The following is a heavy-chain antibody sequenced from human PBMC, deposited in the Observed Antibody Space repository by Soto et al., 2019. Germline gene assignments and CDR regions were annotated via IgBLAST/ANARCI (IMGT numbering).Heavy chain of an antibody. CDR1: GGSFSGYY. D-gene: IGHD3-10*01. CDR2: INHSGST. V-gene: IGHV4-34*01. Sequence: SETLSLTCAVYGGSFSGYYWSWIRQPPGKGLEWIGEINHSGSTNYNPSLKSRVTISVDTSKNQFSLKLSSVTAADTAVYYCASAPRFGGSRVPRGYYYYMDVWGKGTTVTVSS. J-gene: IGHJ6*03. CDR3: ASAPRFGGSRVPRGYYYYMDV.